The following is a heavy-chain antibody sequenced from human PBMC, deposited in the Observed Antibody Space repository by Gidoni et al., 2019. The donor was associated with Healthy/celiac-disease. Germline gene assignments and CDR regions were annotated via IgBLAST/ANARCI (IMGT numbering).Heavy chain of an antibody. CDR1: GFTFRSLW. D-gene: IGHD3-10*01. J-gene: IGHJ4*02. CDR3: ARDPRGYYGSGSQPLGY. V-gene: IGHV3-7*01. Sequence: EVQLVESGGGLVQQGGSLRLSCAASGFTFRSLWMSWVRQAPGKGLEWVANIKQDGSEKYYVDSVKGRFTISRDDAKNSLYLQMNSLRAEDTAVYYCARDPRGYYGSGSQPLGYWGQGTLVTVSS. CDR2: IKQDGSEK.